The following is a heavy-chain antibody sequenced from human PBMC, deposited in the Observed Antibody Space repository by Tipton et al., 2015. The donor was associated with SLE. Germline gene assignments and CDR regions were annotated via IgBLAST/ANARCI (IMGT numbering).Heavy chain of an antibody. D-gene: IGHD3-3*01. Sequence: TLSLTCTVSGGSISSYYWSWIRQPPGKGLEWIGYIYYSGSTNYNPSRKSRVTISVDTSKNQFSLKLSSVTAADTAVYYCASAYYDFWSGYSYFDYWGQGTLVTVSS. V-gene: IGHV4-59*12. CDR2: IYYSGST. CDR3: ASAYYDFWSGYSYFDY. J-gene: IGHJ4*02. CDR1: GGSISSYY.